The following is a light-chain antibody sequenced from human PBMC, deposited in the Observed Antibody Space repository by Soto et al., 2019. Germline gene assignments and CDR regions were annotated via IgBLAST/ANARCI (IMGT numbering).Light chain of an antibody. CDR2: DVS. CDR1: SSDVGGYNY. J-gene: IGLJ1*01. CDR3: SSYTSSINV. V-gene: IGLV2-14*01. Sequence: QSALTQPASVSGSPGQSITISCTGTSSDVGGYNYVSWYQQHPGKAPKLMIYDVSKRPSGVSYRFSGSKSANTASLTISGVQAEDDADYYCSSYTSSINVFGTGTKLTVL.